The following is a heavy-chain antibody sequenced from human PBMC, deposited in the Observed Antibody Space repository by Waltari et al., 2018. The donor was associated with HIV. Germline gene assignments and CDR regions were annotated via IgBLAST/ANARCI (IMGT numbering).Heavy chain of an antibody. CDR2: IYSVGST. CDR3: AREEAVTARGGIDV. D-gene: IGHD3-10*01. J-gene: IGHJ3*01. CDR1: GFTVSNNF. V-gene: IGHV3-66*01. Sequence: EVQLVDSGGGLVQPGGSLRLSCAASGFTVSNNFMSWVRQAPGKGLEEVSVIYSVGSTYYADSVKGRITISRDNAKNTLYLQMNSVRVEDTAVYYCAREEAVTARGGIDVWGQGTMVTVSS.